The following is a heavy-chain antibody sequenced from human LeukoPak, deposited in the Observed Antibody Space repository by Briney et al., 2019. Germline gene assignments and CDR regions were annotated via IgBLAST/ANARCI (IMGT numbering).Heavy chain of an antibody. D-gene: IGHD3-22*01. CDR1: GGSIRSYY. V-gene: IGHV4-59*01. CDR3: ARVRALSYYDSSGDLYYFDY. J-gene: IGHJ4*02. CDR2: MYYSGST. Sequence: SETLSLTCTVSGGSIRSYYWSWIRRPPGEGLEWIGYMYYSGSTNYNPSLKSRVTISVDTSKSQFSLKLRSVTAADTAVYYCARVRALSYYDSSGDLYYFDYWGQGTLVTVSS.